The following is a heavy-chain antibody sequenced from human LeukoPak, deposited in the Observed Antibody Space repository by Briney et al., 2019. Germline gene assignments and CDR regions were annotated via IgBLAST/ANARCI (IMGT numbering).Heavy chain of an antibody. J-gene: IGHJ4*02. D-gene: IGHD2-2*01. CDR3: ARPRGCGSARCNNFDY. CDR1: GFTFSDYY. V-gene: IGHV3-11*04. CDR2: ISSSGSTI. Sequence: GGSLRLSCAASGFTFSDYYMNWIRQAPGKGLEWVSYISSSGSTIYYADSVKGRFTISRDNAKKSLYLQLNSLSPEDSAVYYCARPRGCGSARCNNFDYWGQGTLVTVSS.